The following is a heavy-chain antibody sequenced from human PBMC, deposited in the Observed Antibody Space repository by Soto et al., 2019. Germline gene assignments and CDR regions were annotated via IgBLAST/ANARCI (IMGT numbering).Heavy chain of an antibody. CDR3: ARVYSYGMDV. J-gene: IGHJ6*02. CDR2: ISSSGSPK. D-gene: IGHD2-8*01. V-gene: IGHV3-48*02. Sequence: GGSLRLSCAAAGFTFSRYSMNWVRQAPGKGLEWVSYISSSGSPKYYADSVKGRFTISRDNAKNSLYLQMNSLRDEDTAVYYCARVYSYGMDVWGQGTTVTVSS. CDR1: GFTFSRYS.